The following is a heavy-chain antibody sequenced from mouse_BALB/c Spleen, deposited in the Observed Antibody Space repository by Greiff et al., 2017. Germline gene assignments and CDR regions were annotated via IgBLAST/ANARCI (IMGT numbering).Heavy chain of an antibody. D-gene: IGHD2-1*01. CDR3: ARDGNSDY. J-gene: IGHJ2*01. CDR1: GYSFTSYW. CDR2: IDPSDSET. V-gene: IGHV1S126*01. Sequence: VQLVESGPQLVRPGASVKISCKASGYSFTSYWMHWVKQRPGQGLVWIGMIDPSDSETRLNQKFKDKATLTVDKSSSTAYMQLSSPTSEDSAVYYCARDGNSDYWGQGTTLTVSS.